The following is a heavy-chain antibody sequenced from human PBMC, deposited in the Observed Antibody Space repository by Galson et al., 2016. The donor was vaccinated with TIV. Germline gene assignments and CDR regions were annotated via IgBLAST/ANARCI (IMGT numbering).Heavy chain of an antibody. CDR2: IYHTGNT. D-gene: IGHD3-16*01. J-gene: IGHJ4*02. V-gene: IGHV4-59*12. Sequence: LTCTVSGGSTSSYYWTWIRQPPGKGLEWIGYIYHTGNTIYNPSLKSRVAISLDTSKNQFSLKLSSVTAADTALYYCAREGSADYDWGRAHFDYWGQGTLVTVSS. CDR3: AREGSADYDWGRAHFDY. CDR1: GGSTSSYY.